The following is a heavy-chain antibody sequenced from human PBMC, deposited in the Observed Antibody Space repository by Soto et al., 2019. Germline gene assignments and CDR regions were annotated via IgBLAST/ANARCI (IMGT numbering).Heavy chain of an antibody. D-gene: IGHD3-22*01. Sequence: SETRSHTCTVSGGSISGYCWSWIRQPPGKGLEWIGYIYYSGSTNYNPSLKSRVTISVDTSKNQFSLKLSSVTAADTAVYYCARVSHYYDSSGYLRYYFDYWGQGTLVTVSS. CDR1: GGSISGYC. V-gene: IGHV4-59*01. CDR2: IYYSGST. J-gene: IGHJ4*02. CDR3: ARVSHYYDSSGYLRYYFDY.